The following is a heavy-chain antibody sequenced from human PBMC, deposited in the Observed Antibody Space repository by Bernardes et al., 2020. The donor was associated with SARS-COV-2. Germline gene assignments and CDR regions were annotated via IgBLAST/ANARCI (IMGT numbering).Heavy chain of an antibody. CDR2: IYHSGST. CDR3: VRVSSIPALNWFDP. V-gene: IGHV4-38-2*01. D-gene: IGHD6-25*01. Sequence: SETLSLTCAVSGYSISSGYYWGWIRQPPGKGLEWIGSIYHSGSTYYNPSLKSRVTISGDTSKNQFSLRLSSVTGADTAVYYCVRVSSIPALNWFDPWGQGTLVTVSS. CDR1: GYSISSGYY. J-gene: IGHJ5*02.